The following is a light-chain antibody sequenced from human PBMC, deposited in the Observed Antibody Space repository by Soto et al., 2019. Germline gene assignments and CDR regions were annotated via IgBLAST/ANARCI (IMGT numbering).Light chain of an antibody. CDR2: EVS. CDR1: NSDVGGHNY. Sequence: QSVLTQPASVSGSPGQSITISCTGTNSDVGGHNYVSWYQHHPGKAPKLMIYEVSNRPSGVSNRFSGSKSGNTASLTISGLQAEDEADYHCSSWDSSLSAYVFGTGTKVTVL. J-gene: IGLJ1*01. CDR3: SSWDSSLSAYV. V-gene: IGLV2-14*01.